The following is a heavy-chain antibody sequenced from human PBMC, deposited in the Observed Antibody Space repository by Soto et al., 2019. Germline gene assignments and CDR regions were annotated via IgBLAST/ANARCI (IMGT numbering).Heavy chain of an antibody. CDR1: GYSFTSYW. J-gene: IGHJ4*02. CDR2: IDPSDSYT. D-gene: IGHD4-17*01. V-gene: IGHV5-10-1*01. CDR3: ARHFGTTVTVDY. Sequence: GESLKISCKGSGYSFTSYWISWVRQMPGKGLEWMGRIDPSDSYTNYSSSFQGHVTISADKSISTAYLQWSSLKASDTAMYYCARHFGTTVTVDYWGQGTLVTVSS.